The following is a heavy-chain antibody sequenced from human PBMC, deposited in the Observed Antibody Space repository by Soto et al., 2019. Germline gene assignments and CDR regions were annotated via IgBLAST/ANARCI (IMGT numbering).Heavy chain of an antibody. Sequence: EVQLVESGGGLVQPGGYLRLSCAASGFTFSSHWMSCVRQAPGKGLEWVANIKQDGSEKYYVDSVKGRFTISSDNAKNSMYLQTNSLRAEDTAVYYCARERAPLWTVNPLEFDYWGQGTLVTVSS. CDR2: IKQDGSEK. D-gene: IGHD4-17*01. CDR3: ARERAPLWTVNPLEFDY. CDR1: GFTFSSHW. V-gene: IGHV3-7*01. J-gene: IGHJ4*02.